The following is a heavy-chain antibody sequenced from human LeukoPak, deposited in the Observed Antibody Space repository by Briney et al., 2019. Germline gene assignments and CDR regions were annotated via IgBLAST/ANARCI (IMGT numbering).Heavy chain of an antibody. CDR2: IYYSGST. CDR1: GGSISSYY. J-gene: IGHJ3*02. Sequence: PSETLSLTCTVSGGSISSYYWSWIRQPPGKGLEWIGYIYYSGSTNYNPSLKSRVTISVDTSKNQFSLKLSSVTAADTAVYYCARAKSLSAFDIWGQGTMVTVSS. CDR3: ARAKSLSAFDI. V-gene: IGHV4-59*01.